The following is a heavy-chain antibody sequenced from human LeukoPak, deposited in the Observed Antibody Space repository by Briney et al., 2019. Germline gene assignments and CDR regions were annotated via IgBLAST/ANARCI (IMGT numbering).Heavy chain of an antibody. CDR2: IYPGDSDT. CDR3: ARHNREYASDSPLDY. V-gene: IGHV5-51*01. Sequence: GESLKISCKGSGSTFTTYWIGWVRQMPGKGLDWMGIIYPGDSDTRYSPSFQGQVTISADKSISTAYLQWSSLKASDTAMYYCARHNREYASDSPLDYWGQGTLVSVSS. J-gene: IGHJ4*02. D-gene: IGHD1-14*01. CDR1: GSTFTTYW.